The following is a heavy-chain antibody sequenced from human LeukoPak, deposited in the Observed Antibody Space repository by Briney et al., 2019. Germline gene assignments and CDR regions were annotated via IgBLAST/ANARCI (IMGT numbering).Heavy chain of an antibody. V-gene: IGHV3-15*01. CDR3: TTAIRDYDGFDY. CDR1: GLTFSHAW. CDR2: IKGETEGGTT. Sequence: PGGSLRLSCAASGLTFSHAWMTWVRQAPRKGLEWVGRIKGETEGGTTDYAAPVKGRFTISREDSKNTVYLQMNSLKAEDSGVYYCTTAIRDYDGFDYWGQGTLVTVSS. J-gene: IGHJ4*02. D-gene: IGHD3-22*01.